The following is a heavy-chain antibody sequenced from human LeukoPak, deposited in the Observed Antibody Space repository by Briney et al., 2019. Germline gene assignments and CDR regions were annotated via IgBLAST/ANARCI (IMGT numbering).Heavy chain of an antibody. CDR1: GGSISSSNDY. D-gene: IGHD3-22*01. Sequence: KPSETLSLTCTVSGGSISSSNDYWGWIRQAPGKGLEWIGEISHDGTTNYNPSLRSRVAMSLDRANNQFSLSLTSVTAADTAVYYCTREDRPFCPFAYWGQGVLVTVSS. CDR3: TREDRPFCPFAY. J-gene: IGHJ4*02. V-gene: IGHV4-39*07. CDR2: ISHDGTT.